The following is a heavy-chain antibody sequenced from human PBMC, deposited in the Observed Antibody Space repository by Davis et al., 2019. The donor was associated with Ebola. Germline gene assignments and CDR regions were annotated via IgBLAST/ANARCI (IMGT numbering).Heavy chain of an antibody. V-gene: IGHV5-51*01. Sequence: KVSCKGSGYSFINYWIAWVRQLPGKGLEWMGVIYPGDSDTRYGPSFKGQVTISVDKSINTAYLQWSGLKASDTAMYYCATGYSSSSVSHYYYGMDVWGQGTTVTVSS. D-gene: IGHD6-6*01. J-gene: IGHJ6*02. CDR2: IYPGDSDT. CDR3: ATGYSSSSVSHYYYGMDV. CDR1: GYSFINYW.